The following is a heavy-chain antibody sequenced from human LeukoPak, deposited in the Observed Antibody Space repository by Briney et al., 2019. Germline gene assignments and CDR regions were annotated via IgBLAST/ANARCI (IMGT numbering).Heavy chain of an antibody. J-gene: IGHJ4*02. CDR2: IYTSGST. Sequence: SETLSLTCTVSGGSISSYYWSWIRQPAGEGLEWIGRIYTSGSTNYNPSLKSRVTMSVDTSKNQFSLKLSSVTAADTAVYYCAREPYYYGSGMAGHDYWGQGTLVTVSS. D-gene: IGHD3-10*01. CDR3: AREPYYYGSGMAGHDY. V-gene: IGHV4-4*07. CDR1: GGSISSYY.